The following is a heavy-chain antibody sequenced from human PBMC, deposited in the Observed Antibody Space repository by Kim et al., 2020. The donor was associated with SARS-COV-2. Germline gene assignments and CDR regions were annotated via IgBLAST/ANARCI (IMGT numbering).Heavy chain of an antibody. Sequence: SETLSLTCTVSGGSISSSSYYWGWIRQPPGKGLEWIGSIYYSGSTYYNPSLKSRVTISVDTSKNQFSLKLSSVTAADTAVYYCARPNYYDSSGYLFGAFDIWGQGTMVTVSS. CDR1: GGSISSSSYY. D-gene: IGHD3-22*01. V-gene: IGHV4-39*01. CDR3: ARPNYYDSSGYLFGAFDI. CDR2: IYYSGST. J-gene: IGHJ3*02.